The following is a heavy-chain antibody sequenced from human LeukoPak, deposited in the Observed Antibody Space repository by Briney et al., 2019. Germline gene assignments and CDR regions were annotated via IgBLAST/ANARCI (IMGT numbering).Heavy chain of an antibody. Sequence: GGSLRLSCAASGFTFSSYAMSWVRQAPGKGLEWVSAISGSGGSTYYADSVKGGLTISRDNSKNTLYLQMNSLRAEDTAVYYCASNYGSGSYYPLDYWGQGTLVTVSS. D-gene: IGHD3-10*01. CDR2: ISGSGGST. V-gene: IGHV3-23*01. J-gene: IGHJ4*02. CDR1: GFTFSSYA. CDR3: ASNYGSGSYYPLDY.